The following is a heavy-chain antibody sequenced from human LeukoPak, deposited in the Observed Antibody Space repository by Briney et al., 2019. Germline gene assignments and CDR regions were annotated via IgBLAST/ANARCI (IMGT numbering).Heavy chain of an antibody. V-gene: IGHV3-74*01. CDR1: GFTFSSYW. CDR3: ARVLAPDYYDSSGYYYVGFDY. Sequence: GGSLRLSCAASGFTFSSYWMHWVRQAPGKGLVWVSRINSDGSSTSYADSVKGRFTISRDNAKNTLYLQMNSLRAEDTAVYYCARVLAPDYYDSSGYYYVGFDYWGQGTLVTVSS. CDR2: INSDGSST. J-gene: IGHJ4*02. D-gene: IGHD3-22*01.